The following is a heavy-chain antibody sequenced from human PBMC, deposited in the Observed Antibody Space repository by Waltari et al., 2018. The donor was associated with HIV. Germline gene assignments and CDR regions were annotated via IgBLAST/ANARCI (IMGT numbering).Heavy chain of an antibody. J-gene: IGHJ4*02. D-gene: IGHD2-8*01. CDR3: ARDRVEGVRRNGNDY. CDR1: GYHFTGYY. V-gene: IGHV1-2*02. CDR2: INPHNGDT. Sequence: QVQLVQSGAEVKKPEASVKVSCQASGYHFTGYYIHWVRQAPGQGLEWTGWINPHNGDTNYAQKFQARVTLTRDTSTTTTFMDLRGLTADDTAVFYCARDRVEGVRRNGNDYWGQGTLVTVSS.